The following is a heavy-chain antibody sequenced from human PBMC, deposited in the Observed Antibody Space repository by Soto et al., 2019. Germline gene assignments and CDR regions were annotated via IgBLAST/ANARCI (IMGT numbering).Heavy chain of an antibody. Sequence: PGGSPRLSCAASGLTLDDYAMHWVRQAPGKGLEWVSGIRRNSGSRGYADSVKGRFSISRDNAKNSLYLQMNSLRAEDTALYFCAKDYGSVSYDAFHIWGQRTLVTV. J-gene: IGHJ3*02. CDR3: AKDYGSVSYDAFHI. CDR2: IRRNSGSR. V-gene: IGHV3-9*01. CDR1: GLTLDDYA. D-gene: IGHD3-10*01.